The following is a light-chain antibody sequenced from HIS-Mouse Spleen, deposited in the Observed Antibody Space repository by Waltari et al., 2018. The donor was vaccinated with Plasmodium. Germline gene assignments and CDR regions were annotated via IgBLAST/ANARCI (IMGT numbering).Light chain of an antibody. J-gene: IGKJ3*01. CDR3: QQYNNWSFT. Sequence: EIVMTQSPATLSVSPGERATLSCRASQSVSSNLAWYQQKPGKAPRLLIYGASTRATGSPARFSGSGSGTEFTLTISSLQSEDFAVYYCQQYNNWSFTFGPGTKVDIK. CDR2: GAS. CDR1: QSVSSN. V-gene: IGKV3-15*01.